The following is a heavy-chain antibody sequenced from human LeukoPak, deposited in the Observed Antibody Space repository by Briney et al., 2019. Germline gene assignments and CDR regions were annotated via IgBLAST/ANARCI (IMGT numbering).Heavy chain of an antibody. CDR3: ARVGKGSGWPSDY. V-gene: IGHV3-30*02. CDR1: GFTFSNYG. D-gene: IGHD6-19*01. CDR2: ILYDGSNT. Sequence: PGGSLRLSCTASGFTFSNYGMHWVRQAPGKGLEWVALILYDGSNTFYADSVKGRFTISRDNAKNSLYLQMNSLRAEDTAVYYCARVGKGSGWPSDYWGQGTLVTVSS. J-gene: IGHJ4*02.